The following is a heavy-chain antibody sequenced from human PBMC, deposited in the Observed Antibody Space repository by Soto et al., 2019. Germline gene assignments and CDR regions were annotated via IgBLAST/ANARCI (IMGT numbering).Heavy chain of an antibody. D-gene: IGHD6-19*01. J-gene: IGHJ3*02. CDR1: GFTFGDYA. CDR3: SRRIAVAGTDAFDI. V-gene: IGHV3-49*03. Sequence: GGSLRLSCTASGFTFGDYAMSWFRQAPGKGLEWVGFIRSKANDGTTEHAASVKGRFIISRDDSKRIVYLQMNSLKTEDTAVYYCSRRIAVAGTDAFDIWGQGTMVTVSS. CDR2: IRSKANDGTT.